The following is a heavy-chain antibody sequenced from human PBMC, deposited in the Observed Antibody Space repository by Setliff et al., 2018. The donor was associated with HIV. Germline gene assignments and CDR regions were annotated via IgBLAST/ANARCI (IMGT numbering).Heavy chain of an antibody. V-gene: IGHV3-11*01. CDR3: TTGTRLVD. CDR1: GFTFSDYY. Sequence: SGGSGFTFSDYYMSWIRQAPGKGLEWVSYISNSGSTIYYADSVKGRFSISRDNAKNSLYLQMNSLKTEDTAVYYCTTGTRLVDWGQGALVTVSS. J-gene: IGHJ4*02. D-gene: IGHD2-21*01. CDR2: ISNSGSTI.